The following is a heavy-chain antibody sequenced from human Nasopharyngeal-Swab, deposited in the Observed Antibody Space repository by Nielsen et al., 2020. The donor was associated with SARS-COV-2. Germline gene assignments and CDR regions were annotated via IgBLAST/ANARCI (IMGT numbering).Heavy chain of an antibody. J-gene: IGHJ5*02. D-gene: IGHD1-20*01. CDR2: IYYTGST. Sequence: WIRQPPGKGLDWIGNIYYTGSTNYNPSLKSRVAISVDTPKNQFSLKLSSVTVADTAVYYCARALTGTSFFDPWGQGTLVTVSS. CDR3: ARALTGTSFFDP. V-gene: IGHV4-59*01.